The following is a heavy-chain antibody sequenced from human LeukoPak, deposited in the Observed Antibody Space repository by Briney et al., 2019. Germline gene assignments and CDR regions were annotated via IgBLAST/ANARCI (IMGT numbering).Heavy chain of an antibody. D-gene: IGHD3-16*01. CDR3: ARGGGEYTFGSFDY. CDR1: GFTFSSYE. J-gene: IGHJ4*02. CDR2: IRGSGSTI. Sequence: QPGGSLRLSCAAPGFTFSSYEMSWVRQAPGKGLEWVSYIRGSGSTIYYADSVKGRFTISRDNARNSLYLQMNSLRAEDTALYYCARGGGEYTFGSFDYWGQGTLVTVSS. V-gene: IGHV3-48*03.